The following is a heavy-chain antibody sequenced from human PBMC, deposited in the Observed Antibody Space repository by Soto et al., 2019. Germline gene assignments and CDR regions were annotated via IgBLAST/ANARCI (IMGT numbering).Heavy chain of an antibody. Sequence: EVQLVESGGGLVQPGGSLRLSCAASGFTFISYSMNWVRQAPGKGLEWVSYISSSSSTIYYADSVKGRFTISRDNAKNSLYLQMNSLRAEDTAVYYRARDGSYYYYVMDVWGQGTTVTVSS. CDR1: GFTFISYS. J-gene: IGHJ6*02. CDR2: ISSSSSTI. V-gene: IGHV3-48*01. CDR3: ARDGSYYYYVMDV. D-gene: IGHD1-26*01.